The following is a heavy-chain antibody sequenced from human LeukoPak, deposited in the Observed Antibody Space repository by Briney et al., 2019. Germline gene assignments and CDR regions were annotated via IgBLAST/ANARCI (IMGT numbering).Heavy chain of an antibody. CDR1: GYTFTSYY. D-gene: IGHD5-12*01. CDR3: ASARRRGSYYYYYYYMDV. V-gene: IGHV1-46*01. J-gene: IGHJ6*03. CDR2: INPSGGST. Sequence: ASVKVSCKASGYTFTSYYMHWVRQAPGQGLEWMGIINPSGGSTSYAQKFQGRVTMTRDTSTSTVYMELSSLRSEDTAVYYCASARRRGSYYYYYYYMDVWGKGTTVTVSS.